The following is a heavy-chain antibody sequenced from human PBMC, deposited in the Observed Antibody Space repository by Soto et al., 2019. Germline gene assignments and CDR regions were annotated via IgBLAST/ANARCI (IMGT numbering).Heavy chain of an antibody. J-gene: IGHJ4*02. CDR2: ISSSGSTK. V-gene: IGHV3-11*01. D-gene: IGHD6-13*01. Sequence: PGGSLRLSCAASGFIFRDYYMSWIRQAPGKGLEWVSYISSSGSTKYYADSVKGRFTISRDNAKNSLYLQMNSLRAEDTAVYYCARASVSSCVHWGQATLLTVSS. CDR3: ARASVSSCVH. CDR1: GFIFRDYY.